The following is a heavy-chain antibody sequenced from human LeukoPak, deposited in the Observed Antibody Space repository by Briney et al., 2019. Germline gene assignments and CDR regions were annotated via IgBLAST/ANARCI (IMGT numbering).Heavy chain of an antibody. Sequence: GSLRLSCAASGLTFSSYAMSWVRQAPGKGLEWISYISRSGSTIYYADSVKGRFTISRDNAKSSLYLQINSLRAEDTAVYYCANNEGPWGQGTLVTVSS. V-gene: IGHV3-48*01. CDR3: ANNEGP. J-gene: IGHJ5*02. CDR1: GLTFSSYA. D-gene: IGHD2-8*01. CDR2: ISRSGSTI.